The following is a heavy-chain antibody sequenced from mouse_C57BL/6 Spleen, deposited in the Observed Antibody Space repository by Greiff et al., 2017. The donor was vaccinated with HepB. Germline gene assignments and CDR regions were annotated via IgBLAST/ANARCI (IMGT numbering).Heavy chain of an antibody. CDR2: ISNGGGST. D-gene: IGHD4-1*01. J-gene: IGHJ3*01. Sequence: EVQRVESGGGLVQPGGSLKLSCAASGFTFSDYYMYWVRQTPEKRLEWVAYISNGGGSTYYPDTVKGRFTISRDNATNTLYLQMSRLKSEDTAMYDCARPQLTGPPWFAYWGQGTLVTVSA. V-gene: IGHV5-12*01. CDR3: ARPQLTGPPWFAY. CDR1: GFTFSDYY.